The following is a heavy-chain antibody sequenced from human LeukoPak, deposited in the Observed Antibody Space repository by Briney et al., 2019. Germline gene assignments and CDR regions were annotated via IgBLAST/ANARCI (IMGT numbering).Heavy chain of an antibody. D-gene: IGHD2-15*01. V-gene: IGHV3-33*05. J-gene: IGHJ4*02. CDR3: ARYCSGGCYSGVDY. Sequence: GGSLRLSCPASGFTFSSFGMHWVRQAPGRGLEWVALILYDNKYYADSVKGRFTISRDNSKNTLYLQMDNLRAEDTAVYYCARYCSGGCYSGVDYWGQGTLVTVPS. CDR1: GFTFSSFG. CDR2: ILYDNK.